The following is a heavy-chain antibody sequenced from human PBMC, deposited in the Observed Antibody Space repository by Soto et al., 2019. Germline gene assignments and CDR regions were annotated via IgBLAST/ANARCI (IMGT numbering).Heavy chain of an antibody. D-gene: IGHD1-26*01. V-gene: IGHV1-2*02. CDR3: ARIKWGLDYYSGMDV. CDR1: GYTFSDYF. J-gene: IGHJ6*02. CDR2: INPKTAAT. Sequence: QVQLVQSGAEVKKSGASVKVSCKASGYTFSDYFIQWLRQAPGQGLEWVAWINPKTAATNYAKKFQDRVTLTSETSFSTAYLELTRLRPDDTALYYCARIKWGLDYYSGMDVWGQGTAVTVSS.